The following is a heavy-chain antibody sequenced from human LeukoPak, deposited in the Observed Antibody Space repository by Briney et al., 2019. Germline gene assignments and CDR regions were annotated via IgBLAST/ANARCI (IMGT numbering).Heavy chain of an antibody. CDR1: GFTFSSYW. D-gene: IGHD6-13*01. J-gene: IGHJ4*02. CDR2: ISGSGGST. Sequence: TGGSLRLSCVASGFTFSSYWMSWVRQAPGKGLEWVSAISGSGGSTYYADSVKGRFTISRDNSRNTLYLQMSSLRAEDTAVYYCVKDRVSISSSGYFDYWGQGTLVTVSS. CDR3: VKDRVSISSSGYFDY. V-gene: IGHV3-23*01.